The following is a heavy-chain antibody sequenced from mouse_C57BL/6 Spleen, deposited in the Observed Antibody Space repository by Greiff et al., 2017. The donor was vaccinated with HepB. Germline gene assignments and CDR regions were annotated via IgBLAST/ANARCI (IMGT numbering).Heavy chain of an antibody. CDR1: GFNIKDDY. CDR2: IDPENGDT. Sequence: EVQLQESGAELVRPGASVKLSCTASGFNIKDDYMHWVKQRPEQGLEWIGWIDPENGDTEYASKFQGKATITADTSSNTAYLQLSSLTSEDTAVYYCTTRDGYYWYFDVWGTGTTVTVSS. J-gene: IGHJ1*03. D-gene: IGHD2-3*01. V-gene: IGHV14-4*01. CDR3: TTRDGYYWYFDV.